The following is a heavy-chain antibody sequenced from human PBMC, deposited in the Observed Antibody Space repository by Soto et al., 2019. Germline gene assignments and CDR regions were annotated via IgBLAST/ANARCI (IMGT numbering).Heavy chain of an antibody. CDR3: TRRDSGAFDV. V-gene: IGHV3-11*01. CDR2: ISHSGKTI. J-gene: IGHJ3*01. CDR1: GFTFRDYY. Sequence: GGSLRLSSATSGFTFRDYYFSWIRQAPGKGLEWISYISHSGKTIYYADSVKGRFTISRDDAKNTLYLQMNSLRAEDTAMYYCTRRDSGAFDVWGHVTMVTVSS.